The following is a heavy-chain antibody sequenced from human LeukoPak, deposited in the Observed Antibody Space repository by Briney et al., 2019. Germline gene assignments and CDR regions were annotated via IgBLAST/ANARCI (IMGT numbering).Heavy chain of an antibody. D-gene: IGHD3-22*01. Sequence: SETLSLTCTVSGGSISSGGYYWSWIRQHPGKGLEWIGYIYYSGSTYYNPSLKSRVTISVDTSKNQFSLKLSSVTAADTAVYYCARPYYDSSGYHFDYWGQGTLVTVSS. CDR1: GGSISSGGYY. J-gene: IGHJ4*02. CDR2: IYYSGST. V-gene: IGHV4-31*03. CDR3: ARPYYDSSGYHFDY.